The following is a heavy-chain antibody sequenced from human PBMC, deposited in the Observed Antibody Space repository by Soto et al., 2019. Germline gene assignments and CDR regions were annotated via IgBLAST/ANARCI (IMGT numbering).Heavy chain of an antibody. Sequence: QVQLVESGGGVVQPGRSLRLSCAASGFTFSSYAMHWVRQAPGKGLEWVAVISYDGSNKHYADSVKGRFTISRDNSKNTLYLQMNSLRAEDTAVYYCARGEGSSGYYLGFDYWGQGTLVTVSS. CDR2: ISYDGSNK. J-gene: IGHJ4*02. CDR3: ARGEGSSGYYLGFDY. CDR1: GFTFSSYA. D-gene: IGHD3-22*01. V-gene: IGHV3-30-3*01.